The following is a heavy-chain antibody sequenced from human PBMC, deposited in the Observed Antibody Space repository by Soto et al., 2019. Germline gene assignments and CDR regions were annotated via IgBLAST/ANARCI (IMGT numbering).Heavy chain of an antibody. CDR1: GGTFGRYA. CDR3: ATDCSGGSCYGASGMDV. D-gene: IGHD2-15*01. J-gene: IGHJ6*02. Sequence: QVQLEQSGAEVKKPGSSVKVSCKASGGTFGRYAISWVRRAPGQSLEWMGQINAGFGATDLAQMFQGRVTIPADKSTTTVNMALSSLLSDDTAEYYCATDCSGGSCYGASGMDVWGQGTTVTVSS. V-gene: IGHV1-69*06. CDR2: INAGFGAT.